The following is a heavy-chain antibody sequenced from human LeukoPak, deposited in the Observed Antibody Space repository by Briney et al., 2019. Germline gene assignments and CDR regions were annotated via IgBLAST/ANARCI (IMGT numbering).Heavy chain of an antibody. CDR3: TRRVTEGVEGY. D-gene: IGHD2-21*02. CDR2: IRSKAYGGTT. CDR1: GFTFGDYA. Sequence: GRSPRLSCTASGFTFGDYAMSWVRQAPGKGLEWVGFIRSKAYGGTTEYAASVKGRFTISRDDSKSIAYLQMNSLKTEDTAVYYCTRRVTEGVEGYWGQGTLVTVSS. V-gene: IGHV3-49*04. J-gene: IGHJ4*02.